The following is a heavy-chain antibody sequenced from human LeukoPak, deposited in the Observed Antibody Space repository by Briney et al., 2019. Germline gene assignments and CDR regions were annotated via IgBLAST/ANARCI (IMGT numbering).Heavy chain of an antibody. CDR2: IYYSGST. Sequence: PSETLSLTCTVSGGSTSSSSYYWGWIRQPPGKGLEWIGSIYYSGSTYYNPSLKSRVTISVDTSKNQFSLKLSSVTAADTAVYYCAREGAYYDYVWGSYRQIDYWGQGTLVTVSS. CDR1: GGSTSSSSYY. CDR3: AREGAYYDYVWGSYRQIDY. J-gene: IGHJ4*02. D-gene: IGHD3-16*02. V-gene: IGHV4-39*02.